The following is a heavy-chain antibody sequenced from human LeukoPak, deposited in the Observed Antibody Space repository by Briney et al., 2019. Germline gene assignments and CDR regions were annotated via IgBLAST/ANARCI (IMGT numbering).Heavy chain of an antibody. Sequence: SETLSLICTVSGGSISSSSYYWGWIRQPPGKGLEWIGSIYYSGSTYYNPSLKSRVTISVDTSKNQFSLKLSSVTAADTAVYYCARARDGAGWFDPWGQGTLVTVSS. CDR1: GGSISSSSYY. CDR3: ARARDGAGWFDP. CDR2: IYYSGST. V-gene: IGHV4-39*07. D-gene: IGHD4-17*01. J-gene: IGHJ5*02.